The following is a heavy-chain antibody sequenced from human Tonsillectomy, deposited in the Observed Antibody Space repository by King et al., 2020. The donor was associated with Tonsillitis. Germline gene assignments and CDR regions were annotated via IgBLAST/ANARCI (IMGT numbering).Heavy chain of an antibody. Sequence: VQLVESGGGVVQPGRSLRLSCAASGFTFNSYGMHWVRQAPGKGLEWVAVISYDGSEKYYADSVKGRFTVSRDNSKNTLYLQMNSLRPEDTAGYYCAKESGGSGASDYWGQGTLVTVSS. D-gene: IGHD2-15*01. J-gene: IGHJ4*02. CDR3: AKESGGSGASDY. V-gene: IGHV3-30*18. CDR2: ISYDGSEK. CDR1: GFTFNSYG.